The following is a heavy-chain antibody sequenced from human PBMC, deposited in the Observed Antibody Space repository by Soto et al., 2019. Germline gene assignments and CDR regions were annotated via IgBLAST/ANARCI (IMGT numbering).Heavy chain of an antibody. D-gene: IGHD4-17*01. CDR1: GFTFSNAW. CDR3: TTPYGDYPPHSYYYYYGMDV. CDR2: IKSKTDGGTT. Sequence: GGSLRLSCAASGFTFSNAWMNWVRQAPGKGLEWVGRIKSKTDGGTTDYAAPVKGRFTISRDDSKNTLYLQMNSLKTEDTAVYYCTTPYGDYPPHSYYYYYGMDVWGQGTTVTVSS. J-gene: IGHJ6*02. V-gene: IGHV3-15*07.